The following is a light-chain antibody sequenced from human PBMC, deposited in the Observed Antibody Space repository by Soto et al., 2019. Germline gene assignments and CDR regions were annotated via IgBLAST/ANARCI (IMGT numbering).Light chain of an antibody. J-gene: IGKJ5*01. CDR3: QQYNNWPPIT. CDR2: DAS. V-gene: IGKV3-15*01. CDR1: QSVSSN. Sequence: EIVMTQSPATLSVSPGERATLSCRASQSVSSNLAWLQQKPGQAPRLLIYDASTRVTGIPARFSGSGSGTEFTLTISSLQSEDFAVYYCQQYNNWPPITFGQGTRLEIK.